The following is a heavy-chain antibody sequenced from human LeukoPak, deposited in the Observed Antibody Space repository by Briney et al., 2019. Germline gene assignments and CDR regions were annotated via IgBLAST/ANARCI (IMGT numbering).Heavy chain of an antibody. J-gene: IGHJ4*02. CDR2: INAGNGNT. CDR3: ARPLWFGESSHFDY. Sequence: APVKVSCKASGYTFISYAMHWVRQAPGQRLEWMGWINAGNGNTKYSQKFQDRVTITRDTSASTAYMELSSLRSEDTAVYYCARPLWFGESSHFDYWGQGTLVTVSS. D-gene: IGHD3-10*01. CDR1: GYTFISYA. V-gene: IGHV1-3*01.